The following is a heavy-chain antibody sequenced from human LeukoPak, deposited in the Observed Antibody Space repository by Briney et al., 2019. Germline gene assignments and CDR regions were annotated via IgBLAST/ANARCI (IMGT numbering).Heavy chain of an antibody. D-gene: IGHD3-16*01. V-gene: IGHV3-74*01. CDR3: ADPFMDALDM. CDR1: GITFSNYW. CDR2: INTDGSTR. J-gene: IGHJ3*02. Sequence: SGGSLRLSCEASGITFSNYWMRCVRQAPGKGLVWVSHINTDGSTRNYADSVKGRFTISRDNAKNTLYLQMNSLRAEDTAVYYCADPFMDALDMWGQGTMVTVSS.